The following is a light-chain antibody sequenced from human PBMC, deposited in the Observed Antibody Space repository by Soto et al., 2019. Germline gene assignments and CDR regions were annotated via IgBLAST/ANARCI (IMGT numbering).Light chain of an antibody. CDR2: GAS. V-gene: IGKV3-20*01. CDR1: QSVDTTF. J-gene: IGKJ1*01. Sequence: EIVLTQSPGSLSLPPGQRATLSCRASQSVDTTFFAWYQKKPGQAPRLLIYGASKRATGIPDRFSGRGSGTDFTLIISRLEPEDFAVYYCQQYMSSVTFGKGTKVDIK. CDR3: QQYMSSVT.